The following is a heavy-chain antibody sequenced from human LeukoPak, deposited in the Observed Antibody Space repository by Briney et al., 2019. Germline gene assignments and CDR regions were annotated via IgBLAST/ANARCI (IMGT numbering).Heavy chain of an antibody. CDR2: IYYSGST. D-gene: IGHD3-3*01. J-gene: IGHJ6*03. CDR1: GGSISSSSYY. CDR3: ARDAVEEYYYYYMDV. V-gene: IGHV4-39*07. Sequence: SETLSLTCTVPGGSISSSSYYWGWIRQPPGTGLGWIVCIYYSGSTYYNPSPKSRVTISVDTSKNQFSLKLSSVTAADTAVYYCARDAVEEYYYYYMDVWGKGTTVTVSS.